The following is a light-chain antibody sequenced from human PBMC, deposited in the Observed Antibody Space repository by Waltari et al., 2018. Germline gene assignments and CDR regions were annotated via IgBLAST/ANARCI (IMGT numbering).Light chain of an antibody. V-gene: IGKV3-15*01. CDR1: RSVGTT. CDR3: QQYNGWRT. J-gene: IGKJ1*01. CDR2: GAS. Sequence: IPLTQSPATLSASPGERATLSCRASRSVGTTLAWYQQKRGQAPRLLIYGASFRATGTPDRFTGSGSGTDFTLTISSLQSEDFALYFCQQYNGWRTFGQGTTVDMK.